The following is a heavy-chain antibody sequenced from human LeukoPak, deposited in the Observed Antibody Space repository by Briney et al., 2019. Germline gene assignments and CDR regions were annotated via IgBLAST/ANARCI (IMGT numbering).Heavy chain of an antibody. CDR1: GFTFSSYG. Sequence: PGRSLRLSCAASGFTFSSYGMHWVRQAPGKGLEWVAVISYDGSNKYYADSVKGRFTISRDNSKNTLYLQMNSLRAEDTAVYYCAKVCGYSSSWYYFDYWGQGTLVTVSS. J-gene: IGHJ4*02. V-gene: IGHV3-30*18. CDR2: ISYDGSNK. CDR3: AKVCGYSSSWYYFDY. D-gene: IGHD6-13*01.